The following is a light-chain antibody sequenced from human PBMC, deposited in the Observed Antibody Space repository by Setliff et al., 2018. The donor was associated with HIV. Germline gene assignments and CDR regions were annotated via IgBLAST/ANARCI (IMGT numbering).Light chain of an antibody. CDR3: SSYAGSNNV. Sequence: QSALTQPASVSGSPGQSITISCTGNSSNVGKYGFVSWYRQYPGKAPQLTIYEVSKRPSGVSKRFSSSKSGNTASLTVSGLQAEDEADYYCSSYAGSNNVFGTGTKVTVL. V-gene: IGLV2-14*02. J-gene: IGLJ1*01. CDR2: EVS. CDR1: SSNVGKYGF.